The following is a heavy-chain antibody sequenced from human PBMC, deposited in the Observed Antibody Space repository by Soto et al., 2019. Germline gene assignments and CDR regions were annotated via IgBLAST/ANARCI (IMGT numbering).Heavy chain of an antibody. V-gene: IGHV4-34*01. J-gene: IGHJ4*02. CDR1: GGSFSGYY. D-gene: IGHD3-10*01. CDR3: VMSLWFGTEPEI. Sequence: QVQLQQGGAGLLKPSETLSLTCAVYGGSFSGYYWTWFRPPPGKGLAGIGEISPSGTTKYIPSLNSRVTISADTSKNQFSLKVTSVTAADTAVYYRVMSLWFGTEPEIWGQGALVTVSS. CDR2: ISPSGTT.